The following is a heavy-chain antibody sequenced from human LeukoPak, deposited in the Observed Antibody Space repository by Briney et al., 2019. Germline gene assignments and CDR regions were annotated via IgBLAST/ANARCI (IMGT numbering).Heavy chain of an antibody. CDR3: ARDPTYYYDSSGPLGY. V-gene: IGHV1-69*04. CDR1: GGTFSSYA. D-gene: IGHD3-22*01. CDR2: IIPILGIA. Sequence: SVKVSCKASGGTFSSYAISWVRQAPGQGLEWMGRIIPILGIANYAQKFQGRVTITADKSTSTAYMELSSLRSEDTAVYYCARDPTYYYDSSGPLGYWGQGTLVTVSS. J-gene: IGHJ4*02.